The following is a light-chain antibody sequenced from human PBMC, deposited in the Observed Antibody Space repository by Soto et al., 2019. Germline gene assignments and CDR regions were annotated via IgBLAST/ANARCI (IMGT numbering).Light chain of an antibody. CDR3: AVWDDSLNGVV. Sequence: QSVLTQPPSVSAAPWQRVTISCSGSRSNIGDNAVNWYQQLPGKAPRLLIYYDDLLPSGVSDRFSGSKFGTSASLAISGLQSEDEADYYCAVWDDSLNGVVFGGGTQLTVL. CDR2: YDD. CDR1: RSNIGDNA. J-gene: IGLJ2*01. V-gene: IGLV1-36*01.